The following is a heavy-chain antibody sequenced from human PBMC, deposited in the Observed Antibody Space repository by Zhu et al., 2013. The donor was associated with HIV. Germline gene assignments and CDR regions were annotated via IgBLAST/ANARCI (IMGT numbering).Heavy chain of an antibody. CDR2: MNPNSGNT. Sequence: QVQLVQSGAEVKKPGASVKVSCKASGYTFTSYDINWVRQATGQGLEWMGWMNPNSGNTGYAQKFQGRVTMTRNTSISTAYMELSSLRSEDTAVYYCARPISEYYDSSGYPQLGYYGMDVWGQGTTVTVSS. V-gene: IGHV1-8*01. CDR3: ARPISEYYDSSGYPQLGYYGMDV. J-gene: IGHJ6*02. CDR1: GYTFTSYD. D-gene: IGHD3-22*01.